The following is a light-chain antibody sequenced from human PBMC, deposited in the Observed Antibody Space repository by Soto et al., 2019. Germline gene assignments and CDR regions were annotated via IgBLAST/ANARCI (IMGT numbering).Light chain of an antibody. V-gene: IGKV1-39*01. J-gene: IGKJ1*01. CDR2: AAS. CDR3: QQSYSTPRT. Sequence: DIQMTQSPSSLSASVGDRVTITCRASQSISSYLNWYQQKPGKAPKHLIYAASSLQSGVPSRFSGSVSETDFTLTISSLQPEDFATYHCQQSYSTPRTFGPGTKVEIK. CDR1: QSISSY.